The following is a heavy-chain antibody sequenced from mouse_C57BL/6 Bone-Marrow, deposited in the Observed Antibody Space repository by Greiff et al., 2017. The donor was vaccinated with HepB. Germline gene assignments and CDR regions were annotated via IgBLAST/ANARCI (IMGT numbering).Heavy chain of an antibody. J-gene: IGHJ3*01. V-gene: IGHV1-64*01. CDR3: ARSLRYYGSSFDY. Sequence: VQLQQPGAELVKPGASVKLSCKASGYTFTSYWMHWVKQRPGQGLEWIGMIHPNSGSTNYNEKFKSKATLTVDKSSSTAYMQLSSLTSEDSAVYYCARSLRYYGSSFDYWGQGTLVTVYA. D-gene: IGHD1-1*01. CDR1: GYTFTSYW. CDR2: IHPNSGST.